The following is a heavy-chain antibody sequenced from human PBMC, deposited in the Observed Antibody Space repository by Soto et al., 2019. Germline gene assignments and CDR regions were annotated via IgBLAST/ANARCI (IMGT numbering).Heavy chain of an antibody. Sequence: PGGSLRLSCAASGFTFSSYGMRWVRQAPGKGLEWVAVISYDGNNRYYGDSVKGRFTISRDNSKNTVYLQMNSLRVEDTAVYYCASTWSGYYYFDSWGQGTLVTVSS. CDR3: ASTWSGYYYFDS. D-gene: IGHD3-3*01. CDR2: ISYDGNNR. V-gene: IGHV3-30*03. J-gene: IGHJ4*02. CDR1: GFTFSSYG.